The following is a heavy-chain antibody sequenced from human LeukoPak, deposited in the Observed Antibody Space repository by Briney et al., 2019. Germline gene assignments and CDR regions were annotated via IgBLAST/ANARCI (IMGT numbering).Heavy chain of an antibody. CDR2: INPSGGST. CDR1: GYTFTSYG. Sequence: GASVKVSCKASGYTFTSYGISWVRQAPGQGLEWMGIINPSGGSTSYAQKFQGRVTMTRDTSTSTVYMELSSLRSEDTAVYYCASSEYCSGGSCYGPFDYWGQGTLVTVSS. J-gene: IGHJ4*02. V-gene: IGHV1-46*01. D-gene: IGHD2-15*01. CDR3: ASSEYCSGGSCYGPFDY.